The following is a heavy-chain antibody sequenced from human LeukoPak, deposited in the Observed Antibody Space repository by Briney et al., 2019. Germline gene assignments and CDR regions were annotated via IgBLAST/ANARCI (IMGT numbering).Heavy chain of an antibody. J-gene: IGHJ4*02. CDR3: ARDSSWELPDY. CDR2: SSSSGSFI. D-gene: IGHD1-26*01. CDR1: GFTFSSYN. Sequence: KPGGSLRLSCAASGFTFSSYNFNWVRQAPGKGLEWVSSSSSSGSFIYYANSVKGRFTISRDNAKNSLYLQMNSLRAEDTAVYYCARDSSWELPDYWGQGTLVTVSS. V-gene: IGHV3-21*01.